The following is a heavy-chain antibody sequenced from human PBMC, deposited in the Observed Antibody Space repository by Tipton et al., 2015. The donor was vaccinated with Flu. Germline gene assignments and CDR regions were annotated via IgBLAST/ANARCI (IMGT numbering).Heavy chain of an antibody. CDR1: AGSISSYY. D-gene: IGHD2/OR15-2a*01. CDR3: ARSWSAATFFDY. Sequence: TLSLTCTVLAGSISSYYWSWIRQPAGKELEWIGRIHSTGSTHYNPSLQSRVTMSVDTSKNQFSLKLSSVTAADTAVYYCARSWSAATFFDYWGQGTLVTVSS. CDR2: IHSTGST. V-gene: IGHV4-4*07. J-gene: IGHJ4*02.